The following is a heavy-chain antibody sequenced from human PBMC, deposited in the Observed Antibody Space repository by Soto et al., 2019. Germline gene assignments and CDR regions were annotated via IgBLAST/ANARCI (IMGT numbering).Heavy chain of an antibody. Sequence: GGSLRLSCAASGFTFSIYAMSWVRQAPGKGLEWVSAISGSGGSTYYADSVKGRFTISRDNSKNTLYLQMNSLRAEDTAVYYCAKGPDIVVVVAAAKDAFDIWGQGTMVTVSS. CDR2: ISGSGGST. V-gene: IGHV3-23*01. CDR3: AKGPDIVVVVAAAKDAFDI. J-gene: IGHJ3*02. CDR1: GFTFSIYA. D-gene: IGHD2-15*01.